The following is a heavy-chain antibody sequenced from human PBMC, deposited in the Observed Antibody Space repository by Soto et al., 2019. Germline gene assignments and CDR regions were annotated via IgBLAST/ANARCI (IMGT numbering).Heavy chain of an antibody. CDR2: IIPVFGII. Sequence: SVKVSCKASGGNPSNSASIWVRQAPGQGLEWIGGIIPVFGIISYAQNFQGRVTITADESTSTAYMELSSLRVEDTAVYFCAGGRIVVAGSSAYYGMDVWGQGTAVTVSS. CDR3: AGGRIVVAGSSAYYGMDV. D-gene: IGHD6-19*01. CDR1: GGNPSNSA. V-gene: IGHV1-69*13. J-gene: IGHJ6*02.